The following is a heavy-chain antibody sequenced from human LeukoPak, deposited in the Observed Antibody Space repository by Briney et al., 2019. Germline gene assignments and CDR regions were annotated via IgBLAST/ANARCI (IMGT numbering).Heavy chain of an antibody. J-gene: IGHJ4*02. CDR1: GCTFSDYW. CDR2: IKQDGSQK. CDR3: ARDERFGESPYYFDY. D-gene: IGHD3-10*01. Sequence: GGSLRLSCAASGCTFSDYWMTWVRQAPGKGLEWVANIKQDGSQKHYVDSVQGRFTISRDNAKNSLYLQMNSLRAEDTALYYCARDERFGESPYYFDYWGQGTLVTVSS. V-gene: IGHV3-7*03.